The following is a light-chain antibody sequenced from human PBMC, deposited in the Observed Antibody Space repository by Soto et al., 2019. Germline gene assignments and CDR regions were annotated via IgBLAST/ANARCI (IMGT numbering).Light chain of an antibody. V-gene: IGKV3-20*01. CDR3: QQYVTSSPRT. J-gene: IGKJ1*01. Sequence: EIVLTQSPGTLSLSPGEIATLSCRASHTISSSYLALYQQKPGQAPRLLMYGISRRATGIPDRFSGSGSGTDFTLTITRLEPEDFAVYYCQQYVTSSPRTFGQGTKVEIK. CDR1: HTISSSY. CDR2: GIS.